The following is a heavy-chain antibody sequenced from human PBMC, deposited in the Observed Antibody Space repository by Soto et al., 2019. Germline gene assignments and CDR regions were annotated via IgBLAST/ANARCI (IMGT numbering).Heavy chain of an antibody. CDR1: GFTFGDYA. CDR3: TRGDYDFWSGYYREDYYYYGMDV. J-gene: IGHJ6*02. D-gene: IGHD3-3*01. Sequence: LRLSCTASGFTFGDYAMSWVRQAPGKGLEWVGFIRSKAYGGTTEYAASVKGRFTISRDDSKSIAYLQMNSLKTEDTAVYYCTRGDYDFWSGYYREDYYYYGMDVWGQGTTVTVSS. V-gene: IGHV3-49*04. CDR2: IRSKAYGGTT.